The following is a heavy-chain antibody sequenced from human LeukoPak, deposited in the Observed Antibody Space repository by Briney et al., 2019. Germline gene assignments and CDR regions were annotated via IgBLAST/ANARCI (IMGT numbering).Heavy chain of an antibody. CDR3: ARGTYYYYMDV. D-gene: IGHD1-1*01. J-gene: IGHJ6*03. CDR2: IYYSGST. CDR1: GGSISSSSYY. Sequence: SETLSLTCTVSGGSISSSSYYWGWIRQPPGKGLEWIGYIYYSGSTNYNPSLKSRVTISVDTSKNQFSLKLSSVTAADTAVYYCARGTYYYYMDVWGKGTTVTISS. V-gene: IGHV4-61*05.